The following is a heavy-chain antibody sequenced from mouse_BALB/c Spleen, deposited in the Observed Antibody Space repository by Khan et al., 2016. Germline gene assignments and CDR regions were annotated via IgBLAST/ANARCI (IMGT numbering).Heavy chain of an antibody. CDR3: ARYYGNYFDV. J-gene: IGHJ1*01. CDR2: ISYSGST. D-gene: IGHD2-1*01. V-gene: IGHV3-2*02. CDR1: GYSITSDYA. Sequence: EVQLQESGPGLVKPSQSLSLTCTVTGYSITSDYAWNWIRQFPGNKLEWMAYISYSGSTSYNPSLKSRISITRDTSKNQFFLQLNSVTTEDTATYYCARYYGNYFDVWGAGTTVTVSS.